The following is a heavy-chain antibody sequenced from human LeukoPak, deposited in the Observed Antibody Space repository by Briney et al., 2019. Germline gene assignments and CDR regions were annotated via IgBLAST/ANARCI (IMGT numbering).Heavy chain of an antibody. D-gene: IGHD3-22*01. J-gene: IGHJ4*02. Sequence: PGGSLRLSCAASGFTFSSYAMSWVRQAPGKGLEWVSAISGSGGSTYYADSVKGRFTISRDNSKNTLYLQMNSLRAEDTAVYYCAKTVYYYDSSGTFDYWGQGTLVTVSS. CDR3: AKTVYYYDSSGTFDY. CDR1: GFTFSSYA. V-gene: IGHV3-23*01. CDR2: ISGSGGST.